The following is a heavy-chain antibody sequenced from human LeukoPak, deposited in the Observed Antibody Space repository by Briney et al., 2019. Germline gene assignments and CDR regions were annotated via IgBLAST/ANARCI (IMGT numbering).Heavy chain of an antibody. CDR1: ACTFGDYG. CDR2: INWNGGST. V-gene: IGHV3-20*04. J-gene: IGHJ4*02. D-gene: IGHD4-23*01. CDR3: AREQVLTVVFDY. Sequence: GGSLRLSCTASACTFGDYGMTWVRQAPGKGLEWVSTINWNGGSTRYADSVKGRFTISRDDAKNSLYLQMNSLNAEDTPSYYCAREQVLTVVFDYWGQGRLVKVSS.